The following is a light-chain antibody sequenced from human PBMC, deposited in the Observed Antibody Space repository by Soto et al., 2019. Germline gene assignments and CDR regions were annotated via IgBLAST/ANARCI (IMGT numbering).Light chain of an antibody. Sequence: EIVLTQSPATLSLSPGERATLSCRASQSISSDLAWYQQKPGQAPRLFIYDASNRVTGIPARLRGSGSGTDFTLTISTLEPEDFAVYYCQQRSSWPRTFGQGTKVEIK. CDR2: DAS. CDR3: QQRSSWPRT. CDR1: QSISSD. J-gene: IGKJ1*01. V-gene: IGKV3-11*01.